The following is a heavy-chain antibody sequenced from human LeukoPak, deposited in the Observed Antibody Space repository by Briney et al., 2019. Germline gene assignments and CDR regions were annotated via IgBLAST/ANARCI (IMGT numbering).Heavy chain of an antibody. V-gene: IGHV3-48*03. CDR2: ISSSGSTI. D-gene: IGHD5-18*01. CDR3: ARGLMDTAMGSFDY. J-gene: IGHJ4*02. Sequence: SGGSLRLSCAASGFTFSSYEMNWVRQAPGKGLEWVSYISSSGSTIYYADSVKGRFTISRGNAKNSLYLQMNSLRAEDTAVYYCARGLMDTAMGSFDYWGQGTLVTVSS. CDR1: GFTFSSYE.